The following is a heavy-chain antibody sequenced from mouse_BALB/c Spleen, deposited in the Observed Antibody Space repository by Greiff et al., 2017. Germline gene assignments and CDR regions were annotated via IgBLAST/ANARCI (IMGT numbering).Heavy chain of an antibody. D-gene: IGHD2-4*01. J-gene: IGHJ3*01. CDR3: ARTMITTRSSWFAY. Sequence: QVQLQQSGPGLVAPSQSLSITCTVSGFSLTGYGVNWVRQPPGKGLEWLGMIWGDGSTDYNSALKSRLSISKDNSKSQVFLKMNSLQTDDTARYYCARTMITTRSSWFAYWGQGTLVTVSA. CDR2: IWGDGST. CDR1: GFSLTGYG. V-gene: IGHV2-6-7*01.